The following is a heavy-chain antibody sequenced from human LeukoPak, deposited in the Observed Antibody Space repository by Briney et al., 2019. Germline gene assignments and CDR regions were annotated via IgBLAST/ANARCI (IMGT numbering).Heavy chain of an antibody. CDR2: IYYSGST. Sequence: PSETLSLTCTVSGGSISSSSYYWGWIRQPPGKGLGWIGSIYYSGSTYYNPSLKSLVTISVDTSKNQISLKLSSVTAADTAVYYCELGGMAAFDYWGQGTLVTVSS. D-gene: IGHD3-16*01. CDR3: ELGGMAAFDY. V-gene: IGHV4-39*01. CDR1: GGSISSSSYY. J-gene: IGHJ4*02.